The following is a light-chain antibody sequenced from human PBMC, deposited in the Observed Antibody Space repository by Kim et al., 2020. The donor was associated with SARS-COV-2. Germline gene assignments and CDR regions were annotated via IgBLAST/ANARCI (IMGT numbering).Light chain of an antibody. J-gene: IGKJ5*01. CDR1: QSVSTD. CDR2: GAS. Sequence: EVVMTQSPATLSVSPGERVTLSCRASQSVSTDLAWYQQKSGQAPRLLIYGASTRATGIPGRFSGSGSGTEFTLTISGLQSEDLAVYYCQQYKNWSPITFGQGTRLEIK. CDR3: QQYKNWSPIT. V-gene: IGKV3D-15*01.